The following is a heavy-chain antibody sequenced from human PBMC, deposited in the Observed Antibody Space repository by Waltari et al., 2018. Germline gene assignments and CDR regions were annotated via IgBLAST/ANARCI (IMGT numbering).Heavy chain of an antibody. CDR1: GFTFDDYA. V-gene: IGHV3-9*01. CDR3: AKGLSLYYYDSSGPQY. CDR2: ISWNSGSI. D-gene: IGHD3-22*01. Sequence: EVQLVESGGGLVQPGRSLRLSCAASGFTFDDYAMHWVRQAPGKGQEWVSGISWNSGSIGYADLGKGRFTISRDNAKNSLYLQMNSLRAEDTALYYCAKGLSLYYYDSSGPQYWGQGTLVTVSS. J-gene: IGHJ4*02.